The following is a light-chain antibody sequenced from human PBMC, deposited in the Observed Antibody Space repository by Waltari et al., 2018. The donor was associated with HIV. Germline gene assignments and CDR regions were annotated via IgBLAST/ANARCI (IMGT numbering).Light chain of an antibody. J-gene: IGLJ2*01. V-gene: IGLV1-44*01. CDR3: AAWDDSLNGVV. Sequence: QSVLTQPPSASGTPGQRVTISCSGSSSNIGSFGSNTVNWYQHLPGTAPKLLIYSNNQRPSGVPDRFSGSKSGTSASLAISGLHSEDEADYVCAAWDDSLNGVVFGGGTKLTVL. CDR2: SNN. CDR1: SSNIGSFGSNT.